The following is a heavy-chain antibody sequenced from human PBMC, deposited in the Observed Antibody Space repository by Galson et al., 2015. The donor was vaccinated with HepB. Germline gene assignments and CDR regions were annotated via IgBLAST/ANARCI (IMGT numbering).Heavy chain of an antibody. CDR1: GNTFTGYY. V-gene: IGHV1-2*02. Sequence: CKASGNTFTGYYMHWVRQYPGQGLEWMGWINPNSGGTNYAKKCQGRLTMTRDTSISTAYMELTRLRSDDTAVYYCASDLGKSYYYDSSGYGSWGQGTMVTVSS. CDR2: INPNSGGT. D-gene: IGHD3-22*01. J-gene: IGHJ3*01. CDR3: ASDLGKSYYYDSSGYGS.